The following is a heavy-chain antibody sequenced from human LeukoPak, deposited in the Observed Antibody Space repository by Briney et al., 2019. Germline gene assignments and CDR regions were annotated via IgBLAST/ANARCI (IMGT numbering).Heavy chain of an antibody. Sequence: TSETLSLTCAVYGGSFSGYYWSWIRQPPGKGLEWIGEINHSGGTNYNPSLKSRVTISVDRTRNQLYLNLSSVTVADTAVYYCARGSGPWGQGTLVTVSS. CDR3: ARGSGP. CDR2: INHSGGT. V-gene: IGHV4-34*01. CDR1: GGSFSGYY. J-gene: IGHJ5*02.